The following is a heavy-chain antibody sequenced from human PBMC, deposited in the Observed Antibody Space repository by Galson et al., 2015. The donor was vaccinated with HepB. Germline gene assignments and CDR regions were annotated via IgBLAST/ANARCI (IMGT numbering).Heavy chain of an antibody. CDR2: INSDGSST. V-gene: IGHV3-74*01. Sequence: SLRLSCAASGFTFSSYEMNWVRQAPGKGLVWVSRINSDGSSTSYADSVKGRFTISRDNAKNTLYLQMNSLRAEDTAVYYCARIGAYWYFDLWGRGTLVTVSS. CDR1: GFTFSSYE. J-gene: IGHJ2*01. CDR3: ARIGAYWYFDL.